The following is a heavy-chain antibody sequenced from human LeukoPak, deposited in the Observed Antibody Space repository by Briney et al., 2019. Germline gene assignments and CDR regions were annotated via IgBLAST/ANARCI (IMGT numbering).Heavy chain of an antibody. CDR2: IKAYNGDT. CDR3: AREGGIVGALDY. V-gene: IGHV1-18*01. J-gene: IGHJ4*02. Sequence: ASVKVSCKASGYTFTSYGITWVRQAPGQGPEWMGWIKAYNGDTNCAQKLQGRVTMTTDTSTSTAYMELRSLRSDDTAVYYCAREGGIVGALDYWGQGTLVTVSS. CDR1: GYTFTSYG. D-gene: IGHD1-26*01.